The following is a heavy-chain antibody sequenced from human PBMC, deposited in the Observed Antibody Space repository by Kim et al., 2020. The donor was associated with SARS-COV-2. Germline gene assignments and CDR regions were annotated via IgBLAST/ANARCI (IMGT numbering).Heavy chain of an antibody. V-gene: IGHV3-11*03. D-gene: IGHD3-9*01. CDR3: ARYDILTVYLGMDV. J-gene: IGHJ6*02. Sequence: VKGRFTISGDNAKSSLYLQMNSLRAEDTAVYYCARYDILTVYLGMDVWGQGTTVTFSS.